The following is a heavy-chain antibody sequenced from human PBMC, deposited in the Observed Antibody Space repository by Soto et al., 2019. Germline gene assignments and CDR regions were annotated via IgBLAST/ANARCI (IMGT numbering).Heavy chain of an antibody. J-gene: IGHJ4*02. V-gene: IGHV3-23*01. CDR1: GFPFSTNA. CDR3: AKHQIGWYDFDY. D-gene: IGHD6-19*01. Sequence: EFQLLESGGDLVQPGGSLRLSCAASGFPFSTNAMSWVRQAPGKGLAWVSTISDSGGRTYYADSVEGRFTISRDNSKNTLYLPMNSLRVEDTAVFYWAKHQIGWYDFDYWGQGALVTVSS. CDR2: ISDSGGRT.